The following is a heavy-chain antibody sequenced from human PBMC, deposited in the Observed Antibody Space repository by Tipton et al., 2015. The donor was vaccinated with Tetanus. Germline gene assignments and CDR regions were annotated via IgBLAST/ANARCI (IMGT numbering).Heavy chain of an antibody. CDR2: IYYNGNT. V-gene: IGHV4-39*01. J-gene: IGHJ5*02. Sequence: LRLSCSVSGGSINSGTYYWAWIRQPPGKGLEWIGNIYYNGNTYYNSPLKSRLTISLDTSKNQLSLKMTSVTAADTAIYYCARQADNWFDPWGQGTLVAVSS. CDR1: GGSINSGTYY. CDR3: ARQADNWFDP.